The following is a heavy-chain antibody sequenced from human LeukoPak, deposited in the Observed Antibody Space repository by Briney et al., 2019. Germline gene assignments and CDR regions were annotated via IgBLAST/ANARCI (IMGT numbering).Heavy chain of an antibody. Sequence: GESLRLSCADSGFTFSSYWMHWVRQAPGKGLVWISRINSDGSTTNYADSVKGRFTISRDNAKNTLYLQMNSLRAEDTAMYYCARGPAVTGVHWGQGTLVTVSS. V-gene: IGHV3-74*01. CDR3: ARGPAVTGVH. CDR2: INSDGSTT. J-gene: IGHJ4*02. D-gene: IGHD1-14*01. CDR1: GFTFSSYW.